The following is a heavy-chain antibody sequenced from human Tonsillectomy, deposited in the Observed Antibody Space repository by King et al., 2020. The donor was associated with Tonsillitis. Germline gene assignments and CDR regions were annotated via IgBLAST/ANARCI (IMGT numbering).Heavy chain of an antibody. CDR1: GFTLSSYW. Sequence: QLVQSGGGLVQPGGSLRLSCAASGFTLSSYWMSWVRQAPGKGLEWVASIKQDGSEKYYVDSVKGRFTISRDIAKNSIYLQMNSLRAEDTAGYYCAREGGLSSIWFWDYWGQGTLVTVSS. CDR2: IKQDGSEK. J-gene: IGHJ4*02. CDR3: AREGGLSSIWFWDY. D-gene: IGHD6-13*01. V-gene: IGHV3-7*03.